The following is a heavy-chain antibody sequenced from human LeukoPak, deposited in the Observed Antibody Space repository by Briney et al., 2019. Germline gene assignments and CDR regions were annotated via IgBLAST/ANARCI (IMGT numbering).Heavy chain of an antibody. CDR3: ATLVIP. J-gene: IGHJ5*02. CDR2: VSHSGIT. CDR1: GFSISSDYY. D-gene: IGHD3-10*01. V-gene: IGHV4-38-2*02. Sequence: SESLSLTCTVAGFSISSDYYGGCIRQPPGKGLEWLGSVSHSGITYYNSSLNSRFPISVDTSTNQLSLKVAYVTAADTAVYYCATLVIPWGQGILVTVSS.